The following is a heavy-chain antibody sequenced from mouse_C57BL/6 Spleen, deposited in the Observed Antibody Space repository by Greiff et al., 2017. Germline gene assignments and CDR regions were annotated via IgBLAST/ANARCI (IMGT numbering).Heavy chain of an antibody. J-gene: IGHJ4*01. Sequence: EVKLVESGGGLVKPGGSLKLSCAASGFTFSSSAMSWVRQTPEKRLEWVATISAGGSFTYYPDNVKGRFTLSIDKAKNNLYLQMSHLKSEDTTMNYCERALYDSTPYCAMDYWGQGTSVTVSS. CDR3: ERALYDSTPYCAMDY. V-gene: IGHV5-4*03. CDR2: ISAGGSFT. D-gene: IGHD1-1*01. CDR1: GFTFSSSA.